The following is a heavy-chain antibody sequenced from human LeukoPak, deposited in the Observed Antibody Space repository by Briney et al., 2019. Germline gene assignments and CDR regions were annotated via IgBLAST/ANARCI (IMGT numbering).Heavy chain of an antibody. D-gene: IGHD4-17*01. J-gene: IGHJ4*02. Sequence: SETLSLTCTVSGGSISSSNYYWSWIRQPAGKGLEWIGRIYTSGTTHYNPSLKSRVTMSVDTSKNQFSLKLSSVTAADTAVYYCARLSTVTTSFDYWGQGTLVTVSS. V-gene: IGHV4-61*02. CDR3: ARLSTVTTSFDY. CDR1: GGSISSSNYY. CDR2: IYTSGTT.